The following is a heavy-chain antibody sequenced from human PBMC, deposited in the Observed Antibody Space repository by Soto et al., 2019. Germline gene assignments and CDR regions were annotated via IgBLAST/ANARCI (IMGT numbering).Heavy chain of an antibody. Sequence: SETLSLTCAVYGGSFSGYYWSWIRQPPGKGLEWIGEINHSGSTNYNPSLKSRVTISVDTSKNQFSLKLSSVTAADTAVYYCARAPVLVTTARRGWFDPWGQGTLVTVSS. V-gene: IGHV4-34*01. CDR3: ARAPVLVTTARRGWFDP. CDR1: GGSFSGYY. J-gene: IGHJ5*02. CDR2: INHSGST. D-gene: IGHD4-17*01.